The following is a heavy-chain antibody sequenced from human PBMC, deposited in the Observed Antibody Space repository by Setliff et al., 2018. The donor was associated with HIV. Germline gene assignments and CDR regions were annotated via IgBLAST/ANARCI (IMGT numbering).Heavy chain of an antibody. Sequence: ASVKVSCKASGGSFRNYAINWVRQAPGQGLEWMGGIVPLLGTPNYAHKFQGRVTITADKYSSTVYMELSSLRSENSAVFYCARDRSGIAVAAPDAFDVWGQGTMVTVSS. J-gene: IGHJ3*01. CDR2: IVPLLGTP. D-gene: IGHD6-19*01. CDR1: GGSFRNYA. V-gene: IGHV1-69*06. CDR3: ARDRSGIAVAAPDAFDV.